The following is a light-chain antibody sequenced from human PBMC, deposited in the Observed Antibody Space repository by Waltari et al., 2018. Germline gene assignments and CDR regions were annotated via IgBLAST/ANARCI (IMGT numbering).Light chain of an antibody. J-gene: IGKJ1*01. V-gene: IGKV2-30*01. CDR2: LVS. Sequence: DLVMTQSPVSLPVRLGQPASISCRSSYTLLNTDGNIYLNWFHQRPGQSPRRLIYLVSERDSGVPDRFRGSGSGTDFTLEITRVEAEDVGMYYCMQGVRPWTFGQGTKVQIE. CDR1: YTLLNTDGNIY. CDR3: MQGVRPWT.